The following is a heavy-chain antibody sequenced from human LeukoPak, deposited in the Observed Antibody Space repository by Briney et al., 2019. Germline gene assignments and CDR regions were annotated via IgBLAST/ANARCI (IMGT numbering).Heavy chain of an antibody. CDR1: GGSISSYY. D-gene: IGHD7-27*01. V-gene: IGHV4-59*01. J-gene: IGHJ4*02. CDR3: ARDPGLGFDY. Sequence: SETLSLTCTVSGGSISSYYWSRIRQPPGKGLEWIGYIYYSGSTNHNPSLKSRVTISVDTSKNQFSLKLSSVTAADTAVYYCARDPGLGFDYWGQGTLVTVSS. CDR2: IYYSGST.